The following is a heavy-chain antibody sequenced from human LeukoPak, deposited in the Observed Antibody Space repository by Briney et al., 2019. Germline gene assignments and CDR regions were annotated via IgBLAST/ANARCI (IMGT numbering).Heavy chain of an antibody. CDR3: ARGCRVRSTDYYYYYMDV. V-gene: IGHV1-2*02. Sequence: ASVKVSCKASGYTFTGYYMHWVRQAPGQGLEWMGWINPNSGGTNYAQKFQGRVTMTRDTSISTAYMELSRLRSDDTAVYYCARGCRVRSTDYYYYYMDVWGKGTTVTVSS. D-gene: IGHD2-15*01. CDR1: GYTFTGYY. J-gene: IGHJ6*03. CDR2: INPNSGGT.